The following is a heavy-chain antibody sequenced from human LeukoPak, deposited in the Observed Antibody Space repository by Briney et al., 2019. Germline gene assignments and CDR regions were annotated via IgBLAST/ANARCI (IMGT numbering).Heavy chain of an antibody. D-gene: IGHD5-18*01. CDR1: GGSISSYY. J-gene: IGHJ3*02. Sequence: SETLSLTCTVSGGSISSYYWSWIRQPPGKGLEWIGYIYYSGSTNHNPSLKSRVTISVDTSKNQFSLKLSSVTAADTAVYYCARRASGYSYEQDAFDIWGQGTMVTVSS. CDR3: ARRASGYSYEQDAFDI. V-gene: IGHV4-59*08. CDR2: IYYSGST.